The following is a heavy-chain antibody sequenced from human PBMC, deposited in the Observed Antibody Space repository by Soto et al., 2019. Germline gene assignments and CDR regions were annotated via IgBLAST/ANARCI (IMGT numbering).Heavy chain of an antibody. J-gene: IGHJ4*02. CDR1: GGSISSYY. CDR2: IYYSGST. D-gene: IGHD6-19*01. V-gene: IGHV4-59*01. CDR3: ARERGESIAVARESDVDYFDY. Sequence: SETLSLTCTVSGGSISSYYWSWIRQPPGKGLEWIAYIYYSGSTNYNPSLKSRVTISVDTCKNQFPLKLSSVTAADTAVYYVARERGESIAVARESDVDYFDYWGQGTLVTVSS.